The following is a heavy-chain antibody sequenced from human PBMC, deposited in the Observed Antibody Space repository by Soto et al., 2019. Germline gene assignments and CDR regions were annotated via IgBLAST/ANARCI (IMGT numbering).Heavy chain of an antibody. J-gene: IGHJ5*01. D-gene: IGHD2-2*01. CDR1: GVTFSSYS. V-gene: IGHV3-48*01. Sequence: EVPLVESGGGLVQPGGSLRLSCAASGVTFSSYSMNWVRQPPGKGLEWVSYISSSRSTIYYADSVKGRFTISRDNAKTSLYLQMNSLRAEDTAVYYCARDCTGSSTTGYGNEWFDSWCQGTLVTFSS. CDR2: ISSSRSTI. CDR3: ARDCTGSSTTGYGNEWFDS.